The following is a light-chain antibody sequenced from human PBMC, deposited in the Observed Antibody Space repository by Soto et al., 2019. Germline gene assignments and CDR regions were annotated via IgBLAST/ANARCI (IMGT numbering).Light chain of an antibody. J-gene: IGKJ1*01. CDR2: DAY. V-gene: IGKV3-15*01. Sequence: EIVLTQSPGTLSLSPGERATLSCRASQFVSTRLAWYQQRPGQVPRLLIYDAYTGALGISARFSGSGSGTEFTLTISSLQSEDFALYYCQEYFQWPPGMFGPGTKVDIK. CDR3: QEYFQWPPGM. CDR1: QFVSTR.